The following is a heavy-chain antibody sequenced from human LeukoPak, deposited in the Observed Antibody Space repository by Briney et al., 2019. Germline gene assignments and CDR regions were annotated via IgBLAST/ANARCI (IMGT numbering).Heavy chain of an antibody. Sequence: GGSLRLSCAASGFTFSSYAMHWVRQAPGKGLEWVANIKQDGSEKYYVDSVKGRFTISRDNAKNSLYLQMNSLRAEDTAVYYCARSVPYFDYWGQGTLVTVSS. CDR3: ARSVPYFDY. CDR2: IKQDGSEK. D-gene: IGHD2-2*01. CDR1: GFTFSSYA. V-gene: IGHV3-7*01. J-gene: IGHJ4*02.